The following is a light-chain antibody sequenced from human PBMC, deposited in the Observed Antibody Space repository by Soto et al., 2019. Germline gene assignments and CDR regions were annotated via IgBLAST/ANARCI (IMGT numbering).Light chain of an antibody. CDR2: DAS. CDR1: QIVSSY. J-gene: IGKJ4*01. CDR3: QQRSKWPPLT. V-gene: IGKV3-11*01. Sequence: EIVLTQSPATLSLSPGERATLSCRASQIVSSYLAWYQQKPGQAPRLLIYDASNRATGIPARCSGSGSGTDFTLPISSLEPEDFAVYYCQQRSKWPPLTFGGGTKVEVK.